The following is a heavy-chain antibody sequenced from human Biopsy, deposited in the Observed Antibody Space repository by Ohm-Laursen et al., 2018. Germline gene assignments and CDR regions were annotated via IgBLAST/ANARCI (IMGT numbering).Heavy chain of an antibody. D-gene: IGHD4-17*01. V-gene: IGHV2-26*01. CDR3: ARILGSTVTTYSAMDV. CDR2: IFSDDEE. Sequence: TQTLTLTCSVSGFSLSNGRMGVSWIRQPPGKALEWLAHIFSDDEEAYSTSLKSRLTISKDTSKSQVVLTMTNLDPVDTATYYCARILGSTVTTYSAMDVWGPGTTVTVSS. J-gene: IGHJ6*02. CDR1: GFSLSNGRMG.